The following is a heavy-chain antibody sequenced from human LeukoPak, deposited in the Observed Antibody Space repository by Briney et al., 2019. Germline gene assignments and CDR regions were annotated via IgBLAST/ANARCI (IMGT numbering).Heavy chain of an antibody. J-gene: IGHJ4*02. V-gene: IGHV3-30*18. CDR3: AKCGGSGSYYPDY. D-gene: IGHD3-10*01. Sequence: PGGSLRLSCAASGFTFSSYGMHWVRQAPGKGLEWVAVISYDGSNKYYADPVKGRFTISRDNSKNTLYLQMNSLRAEDTAVYYCAKCGGSGSYYPDYWGQGTLVTVSS. CDR2: ISYDGSNK. CDR1: GFTFSSYG.